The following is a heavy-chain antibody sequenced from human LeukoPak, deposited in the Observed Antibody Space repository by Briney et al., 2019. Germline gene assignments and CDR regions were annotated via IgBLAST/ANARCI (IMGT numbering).Heavy chain of an antibody. D-gene: IGHD6-13*01. CDR3: AGDLRLYSSSWTDAFDI. V-gene: IGHV1-2*02. CDR2: INPNSGGT. Sequence: ASVKVSCKASGYTFTGYYMHWVRQAPGQGLEWMGWINPNSGGTNYAQKFQGRVTMTRDTSISTAYMELSRLRSDDTAVYYCAGDLRLYSSSWTDAFDIWGQGTMVTVSS. J-gene: IGHJ3*02. CDR1: GYTFTGYY.